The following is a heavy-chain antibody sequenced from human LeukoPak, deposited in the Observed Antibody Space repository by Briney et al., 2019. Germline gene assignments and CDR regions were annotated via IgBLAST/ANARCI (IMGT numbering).Heavy chain of an antibody. CDR2: ISGSGSTV. CDR3: ARLGGNSFDY. Sequence: GGSLRLSCAASRFTFSSFEMNWVRQAPGKGLEWVSYISGSGSTVYYADSVKGRFTISRDNTNNSVYLQMNSLRDEDTAVYFCARLGGNSFDYWGQGTLVTVSS. D-gene: IGHD1-26*01. V-gene: IGHV3-48*03. CDR1: RFTFSSFE. J-gene: IGHJ4*02.